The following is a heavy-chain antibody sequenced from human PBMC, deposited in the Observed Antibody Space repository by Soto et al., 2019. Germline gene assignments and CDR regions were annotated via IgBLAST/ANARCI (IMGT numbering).Heavy chain of an antibody. V-gene: IGHV1-69*06. CDR2: IIPVLGPA. J-gene: IGHJ2*01. CDR3: ASTKYDSSAYYYWYLGL. D-gene: IGHD3-22*01. CDR1: GVTYNTFA. Sequence: QVQLVQSGAEVRKPGSSVKVSCKASGVTYNTFAVSWVRQAPGQGLEWMGGIIPVLGPAFYAQKFQGRVTITADKSTSTAYLELTSLRSEDTAVYYCASTKYDSSAYYYWYLGLWGRGTLVTVSS.